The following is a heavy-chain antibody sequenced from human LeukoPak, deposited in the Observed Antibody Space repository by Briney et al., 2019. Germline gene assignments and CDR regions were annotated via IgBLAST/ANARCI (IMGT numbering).Heavy chain of an antibody. D-gene: IGHD5-12*01. CDR2: IYYSGST. V-gene: IGHV4-59*08. CDR1: GCSISSYY. J-gene: IGHJ5*02. Sequence: SETLSLTCTGSGCSISSYYWSWIRQPPGKGLEWIAYIYYSGSTNYNPSLKSRVTISVGTSKNQFSLKLSSVTAADTAVYYCARLRRGYSGYDNLGWFDPWGQGTLVTVSS. CDR3: ARLRRGYSGYDNLGWFDP.